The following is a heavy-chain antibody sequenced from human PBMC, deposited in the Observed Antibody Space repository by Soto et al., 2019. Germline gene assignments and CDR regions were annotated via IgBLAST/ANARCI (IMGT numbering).Heavy chain of an antibody. J-gene: IGHJ4*02. CDR2: ISSSSSYT. Sequence: QVQLVESGGGLVKPGGSPRLSCAASGFTFSDYYMSWIRQAPGKGLEWVSYISSSSSYTNYADSVKGRFTISRDNAKNSLYLQMNSLRAEDTAVYYCARAGNSGSYFLDYWGQGTLVTVSS. V-gene: IGHV3-11*06. CDR1: GFTFSDYY. D-gene: IGHD1-26*01. CDR3: ARAGNSGSYFLDY.